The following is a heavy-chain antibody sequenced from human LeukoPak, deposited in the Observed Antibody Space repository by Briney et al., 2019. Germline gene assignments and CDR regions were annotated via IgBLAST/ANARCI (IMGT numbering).Heavy chain of an antibody. D-gene: IGHD3-3*01. CDR3: ARDRIRHYDFWSGHLT. J-gene: IGHJ5*02. V-gene: IGHV1-46*01. CDR1: GYSFTSNY. Sequence: GASVKVSCKASGYSFTSNYIHWVRQAPGQGLEWMGMIYPRDGSTSYAQKFRGRVTMTTDTSTSTAYMELRSLRSDDTAVYYCARDRIRHYDFWSGHLTWGQGTLVTVSS. CDR2: IYPRDGST.